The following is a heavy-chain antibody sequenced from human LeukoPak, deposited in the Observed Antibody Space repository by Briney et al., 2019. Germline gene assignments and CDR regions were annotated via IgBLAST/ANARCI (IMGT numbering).Heavy chain of an antibody. CDR1: GFTLGDSA. V-gene: IGHV3-30*18. D-gene: IGHD3-16*02. J-gene: IGHJ6*02. CDR3: AKASVYVYYGMDV. CDR2: VSDDGENQ. Sequence: PGRSLRLSCVVSGFTLGDSAMHWVRQAPGKGLEWVATVSDDGENQYYTDSVKGRFTISRDNSKNTLYLQMNSLRAEDTAVYYCAKASVYVYYGMDVWGQGTTVTVSS.